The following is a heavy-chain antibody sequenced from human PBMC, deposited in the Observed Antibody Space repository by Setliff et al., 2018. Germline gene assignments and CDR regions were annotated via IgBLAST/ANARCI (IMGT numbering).Heavy chain of an antibody. Sequence: GGSLRLSCATSGFTFSSYAMHWVRQAPGKGLEWVAQVWFDGSKTYYAASVKGRFTISRDTSKNTLYVQMNDLRAEDTAVYYCARSPQYDTWYFDLWGRGTLVTVSS. CDR1: GFTFSSYA. D-gene: IGHD3-22*01. CDR2: VWFDGSKT. J-gene: IGHJ2*01. CDR3: ARSPQYDTWYFDL. V-gene: IGHV3-33*01.